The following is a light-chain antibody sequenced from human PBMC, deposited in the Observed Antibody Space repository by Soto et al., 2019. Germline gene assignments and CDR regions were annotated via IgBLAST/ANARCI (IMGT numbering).Light chain of an antibody. V-gene: IGLV5-45*02. CDR2: YKSDSDK. CDR1: SGINVGTYR. Sequence: QLVLTQPSSLSASPGASASLTCTLRSGINVGTYRIYWYQQKPGSPPQYLLRYKSDSDKQQGSGVPSRFSGSKDASANAGILLISGPQSEDEADYYCMIWHSSAVVFGGGTKLTVL. J-gene: IGLJ2*01. CDR3: MIWHSSAVV.